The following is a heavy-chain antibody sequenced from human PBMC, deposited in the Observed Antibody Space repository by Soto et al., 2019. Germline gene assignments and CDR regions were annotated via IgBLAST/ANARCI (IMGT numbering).Heavy chain of an antibody. CDR2: IYHSGST. V-gene: IGHV4-4*02. Sequence: QVQLQESGPGLVKPSGTLSLTCAVSSGSISSSNWWSWVRQPPGKGLEWIGEIYHSGSTNYNPSLKSRVTISVDKSKNQVSLKLSSVTAADTAVYYCATRSCTNGVCSYFDYWGQGTLVTVSS. D-gene: IGHD2-8*01. J-gene: IGHJ4*02. CDR1: SGSISSSNW. CDR3: ATRSCTNGVCSYFDY.